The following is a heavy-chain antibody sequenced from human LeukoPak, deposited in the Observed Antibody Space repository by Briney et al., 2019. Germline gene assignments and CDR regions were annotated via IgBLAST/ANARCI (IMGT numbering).Heavy chain of an antibody. CDR2: INWNSGSI. J-gene: IGHJ3*02. CDR1: GFSFDDYA. CDR3: AKDMMAIVGGTTSAFDM. V-gene: IGHV3-9*01. Sequence: PGGSLRLSCAASGFSFDDYAMHWVRHAPGKGLEWVSGINWNSGSIDYAESVEGRFTISRDNAKNSLYLQMNSLRAEDTALYYCAKDMMAIVGGTTSAFDMWGQGTMVTVSS. D-gene: IGHD1-26*01.